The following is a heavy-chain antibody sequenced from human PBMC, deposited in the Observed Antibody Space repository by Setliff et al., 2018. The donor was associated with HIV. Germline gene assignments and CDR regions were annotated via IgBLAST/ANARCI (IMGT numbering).Heavy chain of an antibody. CDR1: GGCIDRSNYY. CDR3: ARPHSGRGGGAWFDP. J-gene: IGHJ5*02. D-gene: IGHD6-19*01. CDR2: MIYGGDT. Sequence: PSETLSLTCSVSGGCIDRSNYYWGWIRQAPGKGLEWIASMIYGGDTWYNPSLKSRVTIYVDTANNEISLRLSSVTAEDTAVYRCARPHSGRGGGAWFDPWGQGIQVTVSS. V-gene: IGHV4-39*01.